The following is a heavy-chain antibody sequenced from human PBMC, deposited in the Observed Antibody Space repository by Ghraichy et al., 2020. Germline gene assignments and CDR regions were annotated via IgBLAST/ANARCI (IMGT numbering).Heavy chain of an antibody. D-gene: IGHD2-15*01. Sequence: GESLNISCAASGFTFSSSWMIWVRQAPGKGLEWVANIDKDGSTKYYVDSVKGRFTISRDNAKNSLFLQLNSLRVEDTAVFYRARDGLPHGSDYWGQGTLVTVSS. CDR1: GFTFSSSW. CDR3: ARDGLPHGSDY. J-gene: IGHJ4*02. V-gene: IGHV3-7*01. CDR2: IDKDGSTK.